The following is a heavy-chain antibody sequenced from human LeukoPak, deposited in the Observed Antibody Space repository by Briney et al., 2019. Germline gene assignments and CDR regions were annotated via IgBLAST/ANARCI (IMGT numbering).Heavy chain of an antibody. CDR2: IYYSGST. J-gene: IGHJ4*02. D-gene: IGHD3-9*01. Sequence: SETLSLTCTVSGGSISSYYWSWIRQPPGKGLEWIGYIYYSGSTNYKPSLKSRVTISVDTSKNQFSLKLSSVTAADTAVYYCARTLRYFDWCFDYWGQGTLVTVSS. CDR1: GGSISSYY. CDR3: ARTLRYFDWCFDY. V-gene: IGHV4-59*01.